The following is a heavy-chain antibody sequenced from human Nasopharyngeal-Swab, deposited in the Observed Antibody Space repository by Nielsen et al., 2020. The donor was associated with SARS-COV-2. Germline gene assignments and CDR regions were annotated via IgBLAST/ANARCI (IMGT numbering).Heavy chain of an antibody. CDR3: ARVAGGYGYYYYYYGMDV. V-gene: IGHV3-30*03. CDR2: ISYDGSNK. D-gene: IGHD5-12*01. Sequence: GGSLRLSCAASGFTFSSYWMSWVRQAPGKGLEWVAVISYDGSNKYYADSVKGRFTISRDNSKNTLHLQMNSLRAEDTAVYYCARVAGGYGYYYYYYGMDVWGQGTTVTVSS. CDR1: GFTFSSYW. J-gene: IGHJ6*02.